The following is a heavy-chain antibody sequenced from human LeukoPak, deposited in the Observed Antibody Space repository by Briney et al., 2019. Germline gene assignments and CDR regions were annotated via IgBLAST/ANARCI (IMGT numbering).Heavy chain of an antibody. J-gene: IGHJ6*03. V-gene: IGHV3-20*04. CDR1: GFTFDDYV. Sequence: GGSLRLSCAASGFTFDDYVMSWVRQAPGKGLEWVAGINWKGDSTGYVDSVKGRFTMSRDNAKNSLYLQMNSLRAEDTALYYCARGRGSFYYYYMDVWGKGTTVTVSS. CDR2: INWKGDST. CDR3: ARGRGSFYYYYMDV.